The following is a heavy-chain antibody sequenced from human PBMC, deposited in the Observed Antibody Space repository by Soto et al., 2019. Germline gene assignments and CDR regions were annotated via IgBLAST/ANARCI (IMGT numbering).Heavy chain of an antibody. Sequence: EVHLLESGGGLVQPGGSLRLSCAASGFSFNSYAMVWVRQAPGKGLEWVSVISARGGSSYFADSVKGRFTISRDNSKNVLSLEMNSLRAEDTAIYFCATGSFTSTGGRIGYHYNAMDVWGQGTTVTVSS. J-gene: IGHJ6*02. V-gene: IGHV3-23*01. D-gene: IGHD1-1*01. CDR2: ISARGGSS. CDR1: GFSFNSYA. CDR3: ATGSFTSTGGRIGYHYNAMDV.